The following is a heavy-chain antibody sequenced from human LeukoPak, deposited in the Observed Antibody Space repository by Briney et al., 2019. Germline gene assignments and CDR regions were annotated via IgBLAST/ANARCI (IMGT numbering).Heavy chain of an antibody. D-gene: IGHD6-19*01. J-gene: IGHJ3*02. V-gene: IGHV3-23*01. CDR3: SSGQNDAFDI. CDR2: ISGSGAFT. CDR1: GFTFSSYA. Sequence: PGGSLRLSCAASGFTFSSYAMSWVRQAPGKGLEWVSGISGSGAFTYYADSVKGRFTISRDNSKNTLFLQMNSLRAEDTAVYYCSSGQNDAFDIWGQGTMVTVSS.